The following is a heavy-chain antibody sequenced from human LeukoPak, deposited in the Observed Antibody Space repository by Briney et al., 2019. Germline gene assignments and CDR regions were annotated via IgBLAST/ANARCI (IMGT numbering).Heavy chain of an antibody. J-gene: IGHJ4*02. CDR1: GFTFSSYE. D-gene: IGHD3-10*01. Sequence: AGGSLRLSCEASGFTFSSYEMNWVRQAPGPGLEWVSYISNIDTTIYYADSVKGRFTISRDNAKNSLYLQMNSLRAEDTALYYCAREGAGIMIRGVILDYWGQGTLVTVSS. V-gene: IGHV3-48*03. CDR3: AREGAGIMIRGVILDY. CDR2: ISNIDTTI.